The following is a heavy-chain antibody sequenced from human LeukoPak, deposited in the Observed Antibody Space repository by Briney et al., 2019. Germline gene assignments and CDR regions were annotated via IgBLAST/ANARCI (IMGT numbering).Heavy chain of an antibody. CDR1: GGSISNSNYC. V-gene: IGHV4-39*07. CDR3: ARVEWFGELSPFDI. CDR2: IYYSGST. J-gene: IGHJ3*02. D-gene: IGHD3-10*01. Sequence: SETLSLTCSVSGGSISNSNYCWGWIRQPPGKGLEWIGSIYYSGSTDYNPSLQSRVTISVDTSKNQFSLKLSSVTAADTAVYYCARVEWFGELSPFDIWGQGTMVTVSS.